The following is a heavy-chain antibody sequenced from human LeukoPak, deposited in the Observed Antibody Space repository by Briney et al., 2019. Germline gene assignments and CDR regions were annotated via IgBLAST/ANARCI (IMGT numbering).Heavy chain of an antibody. D-gene: IGHD2-15*01. Sequence: PSETLSLTCTVPGGSISSSSYYWGWIRQPPGKGLEWIVSIYYSGSTYYNPSLKSRVTISVDTSKNQFSLKLSSVTAEDTAVYYCARSRGYRRIVVVVAALDYWGQGTLVTVSS. CDR3: ARSRGYRRIVVVVAALDY. CDR2: IYYSGST. V-gene: IGHV4-39*01. CDR1: GGSISSSSYY. J-gene: IGHJ4*02.